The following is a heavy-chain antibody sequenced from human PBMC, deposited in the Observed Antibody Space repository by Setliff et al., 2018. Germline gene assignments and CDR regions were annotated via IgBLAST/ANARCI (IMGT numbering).Heavy chain of an antibody. CDR1: GGSVCSGSYY. J-gene: IGHJ4*02. Sequence: SETLSLTCIVSGGSVCSGSYYWSWIRQPAGKGLEWIGLIQSTGNTNYNPSLQSRVTIAIDTSKNQFSLKMTSVTAADTAMYYCAGTPALGTSWLSPFDYWGQGTLVTVSS. CDR2: IQSTGNT. D-gene: IGHD5-12*01. V-gene: IGHV4-61*02. CDR3: AGTPALGTSWLSPFDY.